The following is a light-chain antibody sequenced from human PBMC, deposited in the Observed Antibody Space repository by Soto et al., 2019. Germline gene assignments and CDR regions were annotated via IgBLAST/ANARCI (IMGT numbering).Light chain of an antibody. CDR1: QSLNRNY. CDR2: GAS. V-gene: IGKV3-20*01. CDR3: QQYDNAPQT. Sequence: EIVLTQSPGTLSLSPGERATLSCRASQSLNRNYLAWYQQKPCQAPRLLIHGASSRATGISDRFSGSGSGTDFTLTISRLEPEDFAVYYCQQYDNAPQTFGQGTKVDI. J-gene: IGKJ1*01.